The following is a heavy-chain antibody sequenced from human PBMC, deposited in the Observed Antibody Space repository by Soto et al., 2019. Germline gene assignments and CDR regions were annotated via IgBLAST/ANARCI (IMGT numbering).Heavy chain of an antibody. D-gene: IGHD5-18*01. J-gene: IGHJ4*02. CDR3: ARARGYSYGFFDY. V-gene: IGHV1-2*04. CDR2: INPNSGGT. CDR1: GYTFTGYY. Sequence: ASVKVSCKASGYTFTGYYMHWVQQAPGQGLEWMGWINPNSGGTNYAQKFQGWVTMTRDTSISTAYMELSRLRSDDTAVYYCARARGYSYGFFDYWGQGTLVTVSS.